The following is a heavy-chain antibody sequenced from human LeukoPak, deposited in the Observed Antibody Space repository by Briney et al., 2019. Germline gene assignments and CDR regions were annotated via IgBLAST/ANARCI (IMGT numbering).Heavy chain of an antibody. D-gene: IGHD6-13*01. V-gene: IGHV4-61*01. CDR2: IYYSGST. CDR1: GGPISSSSYY. Sequence: PSETLSLTCTVSGGPISSSSYYWGWIRQPPGKGLEWIGYIYYSGSTNYNPSLKSRVTISVDTSKNQFSLKLSSVTAADTAVYYCARDVIAAAGYYYYGMDVWGQGTTVTVPS. CDR3: ARDVIAAAGYYYYGMDV. J-gene: IGHJ6*02.